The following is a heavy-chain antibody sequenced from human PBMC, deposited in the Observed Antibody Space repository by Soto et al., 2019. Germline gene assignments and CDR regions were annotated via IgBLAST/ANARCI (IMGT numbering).Heavy chain of an antibody. CDR2: INSDGSVS. Sequence: VQLVESGGGLVQPGGSLRLSCAASGFTFSNYWMYWVRQAPGKGLEWVSRINSDGSVSSHADSVKGRLTITRDNVKNTLYLHMDSLRAEDMAVYYCARGDCVGGTCYSLAGSFYYYMDVWGKGTTVTVFS. D-gene: IGHD2-15*01. J-gene: IGHJ6*03. V-gene: IGHV3-74*02. CDR1: GFTFSNYW. CDR3: ARGDCVGGTCYSLAGSFYYYMDV.